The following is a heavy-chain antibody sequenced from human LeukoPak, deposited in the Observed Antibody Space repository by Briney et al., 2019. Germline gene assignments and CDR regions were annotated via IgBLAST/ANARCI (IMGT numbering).Heavy chain of an antibody. Sequence: GGSLRLSCAASGFTFSSYAMSWVRQAPGKGLEWVSVISGTGGTTYYADSAKGRFTISRDNSKNTLYLQMNSLRAEDTAAYYCAKVRSGWYLFDYWGQGTLVTVSS. V-gene: IGHV3-23*01. D-gene: IGHD6-19*01. J-gene: IGHJ4*02. CDR2: ISGTGGTT. CDR1: GFTFSSYA. CDR3: AKVRSGWYLFDY.